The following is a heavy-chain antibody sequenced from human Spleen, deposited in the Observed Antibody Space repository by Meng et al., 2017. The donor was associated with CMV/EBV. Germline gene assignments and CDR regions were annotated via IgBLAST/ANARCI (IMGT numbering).Heavy chain of an antibody. CDR3: ARYSNPFDY. CDR1: GFTFSSYA. V-gene: IGHV3-30*04. J-gene: IGHJ4*02. Sequence: GESLKISCAASGFTFSSYAMHWVRQAPGKGLEWVAVISYDGSNKYYADSVKGRFTISRDNAKNSLYLEMNSLRADDTAIYYCARYSNPFDYWGQGTLVTVSS. CDR2: ISYDGSNK. D-gene: IGHD4-11*01.